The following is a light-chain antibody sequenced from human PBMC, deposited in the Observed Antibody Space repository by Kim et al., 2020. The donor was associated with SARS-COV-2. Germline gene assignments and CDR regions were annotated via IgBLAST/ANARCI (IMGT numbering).Light chain of an antibody. Sequence: QSALTQPRSVSGSPGQSVTISCTGTSSDVGGSNYVSWYQQHPGKAPKLMIYDVSERPSGVPDRFSGSKSGNTASLTISGLQAEDEADYYCCSYAGSYPWVFGGGTQLTVL. CDR2: DVS. J-gene: IGLJ3*02. V-gene: IGLV2-11*01. CDR3: CSYAGSYPWV. CDR1: SSDVGGSNY.